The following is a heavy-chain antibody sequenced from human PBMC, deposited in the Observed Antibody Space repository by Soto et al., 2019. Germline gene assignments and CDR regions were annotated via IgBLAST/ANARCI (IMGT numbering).Heavy chain of an antibody. Sequence: EVQLLESGGGLVQPGGSLRLSCAASGFTFISYAMSWVRQAPGKGLEWVSAISGSGGSTYYADSVKGRFTISRDNSKNTLYLQMNSLRAEDTAVYYCAKVNRGYSQLYYFDYWGQGPLVTVSS. V-gene: IGHV3-23*01. CDR3: AKVNRGYSQLYYFDY. CDR2: ISGSGGST. J-gene: IGHJ4*02. CDR1: GFTFISYA. D-gene: IGHD5-18*01.